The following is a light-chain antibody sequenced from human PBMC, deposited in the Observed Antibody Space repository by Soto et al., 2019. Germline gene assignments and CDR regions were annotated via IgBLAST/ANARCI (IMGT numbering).Light chain of an antibody. CDR2: DAS. J-gene: IGKJ4*01. V-gene: IGKV1-13*02. CDR3: QQFKSYPLT. CDR1: QGISSA. Sequence: AIQLTQSPSALSASVGDRVVMTCRASQGISSALAWYQQKPGKPPKVLIYDASSLESGVPSRFSGSGSGTDFTLTISSLQPEDFATYYCQQFKSYPLTFGGGTKVEI.